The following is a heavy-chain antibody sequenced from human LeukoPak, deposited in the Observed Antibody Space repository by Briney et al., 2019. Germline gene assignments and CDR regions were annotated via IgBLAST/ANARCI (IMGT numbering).Heavy chain of an antibody. CDR3: ARDTTGYCSSTSCSPFARGFDY. D-gene: IGHD2-2*01. CDR2: INPNSGGT. J-gene: IGHJ4*02. V-gene: IGHV1-2*02. Sequence: GASVKVSCKASGYTFTGYYMHWVRQAPGQGLEWMGWINPNSGGTNYAQKFQGRVTMTRDTSISTAYMELSRLRSDDTAVYYCARDTTGYCSSTSCSPFARGFDYWGQGTLVTVSS. CDR1: GYTFTGYY.